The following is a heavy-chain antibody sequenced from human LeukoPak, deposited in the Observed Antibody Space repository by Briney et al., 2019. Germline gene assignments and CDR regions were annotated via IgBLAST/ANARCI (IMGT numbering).Heavy chain of an antibody. J-gene: IGHJ4*02. CDR1: GYTFTSYG. D-gene: IGHD3-9*01. V-gene: IGHV1-18*04. CDR2: ISAYNGNT. Sequence: GASVKVSCKVSGYTFTSYGISWVRQAPGQGLEWMGWISAYNGNTNYAQKLQGRVTMTTDTSTSTAYMELRSLRSDDTAVYYCARVSYYDILTGYDDYWGQGTLVTVSS. CDR3: ARVSYYDILTGYDDY.